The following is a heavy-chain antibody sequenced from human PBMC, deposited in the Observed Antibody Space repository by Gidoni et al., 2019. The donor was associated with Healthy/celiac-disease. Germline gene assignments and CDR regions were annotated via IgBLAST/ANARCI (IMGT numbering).Heavy chain of an antibody. D-gene: IGHD1-1*01. Sequence: QVQLQQWGAGLLKPSETLSLTCAVYGGSFSGYYWSWIRQPPGKGLEWIGEINHSGSTNYNPSLKSRVTISVDTSKNQFSLKLSSVTAADTAVYYCARGDGGYNWNGYYYYGMDVWGQGTTVTVSS. V-gene: IGHV4-34*01. CDR1: GGSFSGYY. J-gene: IGHJ6*02. CDR2: INHSGST. CDR3: ARGDGGYNWNGYYYYGMDV.